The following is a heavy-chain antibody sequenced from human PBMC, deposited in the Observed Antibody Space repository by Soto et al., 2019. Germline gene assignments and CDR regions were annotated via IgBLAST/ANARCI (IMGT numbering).Heavy chain of an antibody. D-gene: IGHD6-19*01. CDR3: ARPSSCWYNWFDP. CDR2: IKQDGSEK. J-gene: IGHJ5*02. CDR1: GFTFSSYW. Sequence: EVQLVESGGGLVQPGGSLRLSCAASGFTFSSYWMSWVRQAPGKGLEWVANIKQDGSEKYYVDSVKGRFIISRDNAKNSLYLQMNSLRAEDTAVYYCARPSSCWYNWFDPWGQGTLVTVSS. V-gene: IGHV3-7*01.